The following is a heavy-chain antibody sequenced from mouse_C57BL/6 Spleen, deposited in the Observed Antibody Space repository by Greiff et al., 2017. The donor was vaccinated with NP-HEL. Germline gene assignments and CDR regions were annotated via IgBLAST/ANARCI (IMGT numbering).Heavy chain of an antibody. V-gene: IGHV5-4*01. Sequence: EVKLMESGGGLVKPGGSLKLSCAASGFTFSSYAMSWVRQTPEKRLAWVATISDGGSYTYYPDNVKGRFTISRDNAKNNLYLQMSHLKSEDTAMYYCAREPAYWGQGTLVTVSA. J-gene: IGHJ3*01. CDR3: AREPAY. CDR2: ISDGGSYT. CDR1: GFTFSSYA.